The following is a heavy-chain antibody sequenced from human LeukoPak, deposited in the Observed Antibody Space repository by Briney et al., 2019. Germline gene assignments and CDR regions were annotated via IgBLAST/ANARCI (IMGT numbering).Heavy chain of an antibody. CDR1: GFTFSSYA. J-gene: IGHJ4*02. CDR3: WKGPGGNLPADY. Sequence: PGGSLRLSCAASGFTFSSYAMSWVRQAPGKGLEWVSAISGSGGSTYYADSVKGRFTISRDNSKNTLYLQMNILGAEDTAVYYYWKGPGGNLPADYGGQGTLVTVSP. CDR2: ISGSGGST. D-gene: IGHD4-23*01. V-gene: IGHV3-23*01.